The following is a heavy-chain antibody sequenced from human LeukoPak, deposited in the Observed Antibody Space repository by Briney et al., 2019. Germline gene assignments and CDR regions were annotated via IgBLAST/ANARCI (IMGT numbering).Heavy chain of an antibody. D-gene: IGHD6-6*01. V-gene: IGHV3-23*01. CDR3: AKASSAGFRFDY. CDR1: GFTFNSYA. Sequence: PGGSLRLSCAASGFTFNSYAMSWVRQAPGKGLEWVSAISGSGGSTYYADSVKGRSTISRDNSKNTLYLQMNSLRAEDTAVYYCAKASSAGFRFDYWGQGTLVTVSS. J-gene: IGHJ4*02. CDR2: ISGSGGST.